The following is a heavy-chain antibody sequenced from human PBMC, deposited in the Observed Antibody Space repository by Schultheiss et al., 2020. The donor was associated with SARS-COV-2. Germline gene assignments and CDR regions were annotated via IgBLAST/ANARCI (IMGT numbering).Heavy chain of an antibody. Sequence: GESLKISCAASGFTFSSYAMHWVRQAPGKGLEWVAVISYDGSNKYYADSVKGRFTISRDNSKNTLYLQMNSLRAEDTAVYYCARVIVGATIGNYYYGMDVWGLGTTVTVSS. CDR1: GFTFSSYA. CDR3: ARVIVGATIGNYYYGMDV. D-gene: IGHD1-26*01. J-gene: IGHJ6*02. V-gene: IGHV3-30*01. CDR2: ISYDGSNK.